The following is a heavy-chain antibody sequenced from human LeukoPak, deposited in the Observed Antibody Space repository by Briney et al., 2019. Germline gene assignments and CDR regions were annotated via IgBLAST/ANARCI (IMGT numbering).Heavy chain of an antibody. J-gene: IGHJ6*02. CDR1: GITFSSSA. V-gene: IGHV3-23*01. Sequence: PGGSLRLSCAASGITFSSSAMSWVRQAPGKGLEWVSAISGSGGSTYYADPVKGRFTISRDNSKKTLYLQMNSLRAEDTAVYYCAKEAVAGRDYYYGMDVWGQGTTVTVSS. D-gene: IGHD6-19*01. CDR2: ISGSGGST. CDR3: AKEAVAGRDYYYGMDV.